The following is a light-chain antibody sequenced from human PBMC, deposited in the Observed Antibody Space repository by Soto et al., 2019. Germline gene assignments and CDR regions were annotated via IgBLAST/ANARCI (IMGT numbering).Light chain of an antibody. Sequence: IVLTRSPVTLALSLGHSTTLSCRASQSVNSGYLAWHRQKPGQAPRLLIYGASTRATGIPDRFSGSGSGTDSTLTINKLEPEDFAVYYCQHYGRSWTFGQGTKVDIK. J-gene: IGKJ1*01. CDR3: QHYGRSWT. CDR1: QSVNSGY. CDR2: GAS. V-gene: IGKV3-20*01.